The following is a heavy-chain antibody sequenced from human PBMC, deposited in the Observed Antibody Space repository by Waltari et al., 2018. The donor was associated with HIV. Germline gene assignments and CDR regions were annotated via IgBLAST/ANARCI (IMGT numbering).Heavy chain of an antibody. D-gene: IGHD3-22*01. J-gene: IGHJ4*02. Sequence: QVQLVESGGGVVQPGGSLRLSCAASGFTFSSYGMHWVRQAPGKGLEWVAFIRYDGSNKYYADSVKGRFTISRDNSKNTLYLQMNSLRAEDTAVYYCAKDNRDSSGYSDFDYWGQGTLVTVSS. V-gene: IGHV3-30*02. CDR2: IRYDGSNK. CDR1: GFTFSSYG. CDR3: AKDNRDSSGYSDFDY.